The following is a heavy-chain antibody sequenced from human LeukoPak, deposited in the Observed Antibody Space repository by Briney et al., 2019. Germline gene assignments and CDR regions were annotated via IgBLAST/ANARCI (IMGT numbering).Heavy chain of an antibody. D-gene: IGHD2-15*01. J-gene: IGHJ4*02. CDR2: IYYSGST. CDR3: ARADRYCSGGSCFPGEPDY. Sequence: SETLSLTCTVSGGSISSSSYYWGWIRQPPGKGLEWIGYIYYSGSTNYNPSLKSRVTISVDTSKNQFSLKLSSVTAADTAVYYCARADRYCSGGSCFPGEPDYWGQGTLVTVSS. CDR1: GGSISSSSYY. V-gene: IGHV4-61*05.